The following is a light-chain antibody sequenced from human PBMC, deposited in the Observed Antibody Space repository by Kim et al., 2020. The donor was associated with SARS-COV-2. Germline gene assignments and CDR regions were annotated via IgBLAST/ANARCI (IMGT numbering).Light chain of an antibody. Sequence: SYVLTQPPSVSVAPGKTARITCGGNNIGSKSVHWYQQKPGQAPVLVIYYDSDRPSGIPERFSGSNSGNTATLTISRVEAGDEADYYCQVWDSGGVFG. CDR1: NIGSKS. CDR2: YDS. J-gene: IGLJ2*01. CDR3: QVWDSGGV. V-gene: IGLV3-21*04.